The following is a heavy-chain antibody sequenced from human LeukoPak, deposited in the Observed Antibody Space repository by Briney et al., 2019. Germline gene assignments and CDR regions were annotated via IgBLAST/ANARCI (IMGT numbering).Heavy chain of an antibody. CDR1: GFTFSSYE. V-gene: IGHV3-48*03. CDR3: ARDPYSGNYGTYYYYYMDV. D-gene: IGHD1-26*01. CDR2: ISSSGSTI. Sequence: GGSLRLSCAASGFTFSSYEMNWVRQAPGKGLEWVSYISSSGSTIYYADSVKGRFTISRDNAKNPLYLQMDSLGPEDTAVYYCARDPYSGNYGTYYYYYMDVWGKGTTVTISS. J-gene: IGHJ6*03.